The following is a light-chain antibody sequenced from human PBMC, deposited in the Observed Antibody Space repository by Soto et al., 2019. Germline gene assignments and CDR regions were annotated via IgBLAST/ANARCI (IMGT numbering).Light chain of an antibody. V-gene: IGKV1-5*03. CDR2: KAS. CDR3: QQYNSPWT. Sequence: DIQMTQSPSTLSASVGDRVTITCRASQSISSWLAWYQQKPGKAPKLLIYKASSLESGVPSRFSGSGSGTEFTLTISSLQPDAFATYYCQQYNSPWTFGQGTKVEIK. CDR1: QSISSW. J-gene: IGKJ1*01.